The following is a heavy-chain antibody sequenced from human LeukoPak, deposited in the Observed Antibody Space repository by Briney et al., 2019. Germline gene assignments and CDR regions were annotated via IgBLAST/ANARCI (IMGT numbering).Heavy chain of an antibody. CDR3: AREGPLRLPYFDP. V-gene: IGHV1-18*01. D-gene: IGHD5/OR15-5a*01. CDR2: ISAYNGNT. J-gene: IGHJ5*02. Sequence: ASVKVSCKASGYTFTSYGISWVRQAPGQGLEWMGWISAYNGNTNYAQKLQGRVTMTTDTSISTAYMELSSLRSDDTAVYYCAREGPLRLPYFDPWGQGTLVTVSS. CDR1: GYTFTSYG.